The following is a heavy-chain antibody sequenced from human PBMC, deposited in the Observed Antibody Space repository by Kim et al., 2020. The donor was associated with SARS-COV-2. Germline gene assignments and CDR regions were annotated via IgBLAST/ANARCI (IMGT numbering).Heavy chain of an antibody. D-gene: IGHD4-17*01. Sequence: SETLSLTCTVSGGSISSYYWSWIRQPPGKGLEWIGYIYYSGSTNYNPSLKSRVTISVDTSKSQFSLKLSSVTAADTAVYYCARHPSKYGDYGYFDYWGQGTLVTVSS. V-gene: IGHV4-59*08. CDR2: IYYSGST. J-gene: IGHJ4*02. CDR1: GGSISSYY. CDR3: ARHPSKYGDYGYFDY.